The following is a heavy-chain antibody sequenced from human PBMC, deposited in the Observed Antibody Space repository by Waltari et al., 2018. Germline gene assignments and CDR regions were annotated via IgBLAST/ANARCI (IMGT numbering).Heavy chain of an antibody. D-gene: IGHD3-10*01. CDR1: GFPFSTHA. CDR2: ISGNGGST. J-gene: IGHJ5*01. V-gene: IGHV3-23*01. Sequence: EVQLLESGGGLVQPGGSLRLSCAASGFPFSTHAMSWVRQAPGKGMEWVSTISGNGGSTYYADSVKGRFTISRDNSKNTLYLQMNSLRAEDTAVYYCAKRGVFGSGSYFKNNWFDSWGQGTLVTVSS. CDR3: AKRGVFGSGSYFKNNWFDS.